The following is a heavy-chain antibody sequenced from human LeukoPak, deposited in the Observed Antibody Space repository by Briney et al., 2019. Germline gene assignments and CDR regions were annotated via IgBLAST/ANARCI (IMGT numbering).Heavy chain of an antibody. Sequence: ASVKVSCKASGYTFTSYGISWVRQAPGQGPEWMGWISAYNGNTNYAQKLQGRVTMTTDTSTSTAYMELGSLRSDDTAVYYCARDDGYYDSSGSYWFDPWGQGTLVTVSS. J-gene: IGHJ5*02. D-gene: IGHD3-22*01. V-gene: IGHV1-18*01. CDR2: ISAYNGNT. CDR1: GYTFTSYG. CDR3: ARDDGYYDSSGSYWFDP.